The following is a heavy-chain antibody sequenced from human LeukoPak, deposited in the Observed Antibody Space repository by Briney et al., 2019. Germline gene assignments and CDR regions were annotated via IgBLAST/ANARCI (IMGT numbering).Heavy chain of an antibody. CDR1: GYTFTGYY. Sequence: ASVKVSCKASGYTFTGYYMHWVRQAPGQGLEWMGWINPNSGDTKYAQNFQGRVTMTRDTSISTAYMELSRLRSDDTAVYYCATQRGSYLWGTDFDYWGQGTLLTLYS. J-gene: IGHJ4*02. D-gene: IGHD3-16*01. CDR3: ATQRGSYLWGTDFDY. V-gene: IGHV1-2*02. CDR2: INPNSGDT.